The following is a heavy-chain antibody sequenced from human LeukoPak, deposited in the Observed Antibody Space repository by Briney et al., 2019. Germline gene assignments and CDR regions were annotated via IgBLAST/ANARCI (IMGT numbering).Heavy chain of an antibody. J-gene: IGHJ4*02. CDR1: GFTFSSYW. V-gene: IGHV3-74*01. CDR3: AREDSGNYYAEYYFDF. D-gene: IGHD1-26*01. Sequence: PGGSLRLSCAASGFTFSSYWTHWVRQAPGKGLVWVSRINTDGSSTSYADSVKGRFTISRDNAKNTLYLQMNSLRAEDTAVYYCAREDSGNYYAEYYFDFWGQGTLVTVSS. CDR2: INTDGSST.